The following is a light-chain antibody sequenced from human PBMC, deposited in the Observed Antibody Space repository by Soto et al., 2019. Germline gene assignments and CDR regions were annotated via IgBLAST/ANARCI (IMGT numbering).Light chain of an antibody. Sequence: EIVLTQSPGTLSLSPGERATLSCRASQSVSSTYLAWYQHKLGQAPRLLIYGASSKASGIPDRFSGSGSGTDFTITISRLEPEDFAVYYCQQYGSSPRSFGQGTKVEVK. J-gene: IGKJ1*01. CDR1: QSVSSTY. CDR3: QQYGSSPRS. CDR2: GAS. V-gene: IGKV3-20*01.